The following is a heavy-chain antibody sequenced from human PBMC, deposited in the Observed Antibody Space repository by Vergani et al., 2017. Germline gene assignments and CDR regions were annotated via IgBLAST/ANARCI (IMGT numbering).Heavy chain of an antibody. CDR2: INSDGSST. J-gene: IGHJ6*03. CDR1: GFTFSSYW. D-gene: IGHD6-6*01. Sequence: EVQLVESGGGLVQPGGSLRLSCAASGFTFSSYWMHWVRQAPGKGLVWVSRINSDGSSTSYADSVKGRFTISRDNAKNTLYLQMHSLSAEDTAVYYCARAARPHYYYYMDVWGKGTTVTVSS. CDR3: ARAARPHYYYYMDV. V-gene: IGHV3-74*01.